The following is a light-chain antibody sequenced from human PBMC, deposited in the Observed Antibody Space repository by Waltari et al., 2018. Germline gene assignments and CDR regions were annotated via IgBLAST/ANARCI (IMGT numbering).Light chain of an antibody. Sequence: QSAPTPPASVSGSPGQSITISCTGTSSDVGGYNYVSWYQQHPGKAPKLMIYEVSNRPSGVSNRFSGSKSGNTASLTISGLQAEDEADYYCSSYTSSSTHLFGGGTKLTVL. CDR1: SSDVGGYNY. CDR2: EVS. CDR3: SSYTSSSTHL. J-gene: IGLJ2*01. V-gene: IGLV2-14*01.